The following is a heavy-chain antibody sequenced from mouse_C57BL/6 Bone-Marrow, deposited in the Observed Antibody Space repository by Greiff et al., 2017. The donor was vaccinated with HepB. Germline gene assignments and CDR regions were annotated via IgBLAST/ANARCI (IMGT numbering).Heavy chain of an antibody. CDR1: GFTFSDYG. Sequence: EVKLVESGGGLVKPGGSLKLSCAASGFTFSDYGMHWVRQAPEKGLEWVAYISSGSSTIYYADTVKGRFTISRDNAKNTLFLQMTSLRSEDTAMYYGARGGYYDCYPDYWGQGTTLTVSS. J-gene: IGHJ2*01. D-gene: IGHD2-3*01. V-gene: IGHV5-17*01. CDR2: ISSGSSTI. CDR3: ARGGYYDCYPDY.